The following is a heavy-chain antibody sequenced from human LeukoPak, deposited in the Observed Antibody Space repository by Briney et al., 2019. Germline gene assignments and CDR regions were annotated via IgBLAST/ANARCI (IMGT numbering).Heavy chain of an antibody. V-gene: IGHV1-69-2*01. D-gene: IGHD1-26*01. J-gene: IGHJ4*02. CDR2: VDPEDGET. CDR1: GYTFTGYY. CDR3: ATGKRVGAIDY. Sequence: AASVKVSCKASGYTFTGYYMHWVQQAPGKGLEWMGLVDPEDGETIYAEKFQGRVTITADTSTDTAYMELSSLRSEDTAVYYCATGKRVGAIDYWGQGTLVTVSS.